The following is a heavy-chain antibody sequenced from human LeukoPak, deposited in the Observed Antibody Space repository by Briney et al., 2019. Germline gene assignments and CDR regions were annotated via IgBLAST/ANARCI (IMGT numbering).Heavy chain of an antibody. CDR2: ISGDGKNR. V-gene: IGHV3-23*01. Sequence: GGSLRLSCAASGFTFSSYGMSWVRQVPGKGLQWVSAISGDGKNRDYPDSVKGRFTISRDNSKNTLYLQMDGLRAEDTAVYYCAKDLGYDYVWGEGNLYDYWGQGTLVAVSS. CDR1: GFTFSSYG. CDR3: AKDLGYDYVWGEGNLYDY. D-gene: IGHD3-16*01. J-gene: IGHJ4*02.